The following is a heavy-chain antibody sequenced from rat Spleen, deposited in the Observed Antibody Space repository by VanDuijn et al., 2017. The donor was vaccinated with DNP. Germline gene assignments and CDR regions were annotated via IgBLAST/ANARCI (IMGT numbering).Heavy chain of an antibody. CDR2: ITSSGGYT. V-gene: IGHV5-31*01. CDR1: GFTFNNYW. CDR3: TRGANWEGNWFAY. D-gene: IGHD5-1*01. J-gene: IGHJ3*01. Sequence: EVQLVESGGDLVQPGGSLKLSCVASGFTFNNYWMTWIRQVPGKGLEWVASITSSGGYTYYPDSVKGRFTISRDNAKNTLYLQMNSLRSEDTATYYCTRGANWEGNWFAYWGQGTLVTVSS.